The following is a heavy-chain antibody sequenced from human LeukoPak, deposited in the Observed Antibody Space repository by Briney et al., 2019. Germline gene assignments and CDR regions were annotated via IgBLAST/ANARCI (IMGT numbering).Heavy chain of an antibody. V-gene: IGHV3-48*01. J-gene: IGHJ4*02. D-gene: IGHD1/OR15-1a*01. CDR2: ISDSSR. CDR1: GFTFSNYG. CDR3: ARGGLGNNNGQDY. Sequence: GGSLRLSCVASGFTFSNYGMNWVRQAPGKGLEWISYISDSSRDYADSVQGRFTVSRDNAKNSLYLQMNSLRAGDTAVYYCARGGLGNNNGQDYWGQGALVTVSS.